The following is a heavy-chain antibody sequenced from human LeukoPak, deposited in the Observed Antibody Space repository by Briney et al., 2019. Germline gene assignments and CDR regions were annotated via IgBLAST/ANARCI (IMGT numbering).Heavy chain of an antibody. CDR2: ISSDGSST. J-gene: IGHJ4*02. CDR1: GFTFSNYW. D-gene: IGHD5-12*01. Sequence: GGSLRLSCAASGFTFSNYWMHWVRQAPGKGLVWVSRISSDGSSTSYADSVKGRFTISRDNAKNALYLQMNSLRAEDTAVYYCARTAYSDYSLGFWGQGTLVTVSS. V-gene: IGHV3-74*01. CDR3: ARTAYSDYSLGF.